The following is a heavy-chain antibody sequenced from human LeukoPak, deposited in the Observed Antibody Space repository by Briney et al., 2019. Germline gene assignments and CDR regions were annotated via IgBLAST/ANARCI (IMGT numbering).Heavy chain of an antibody. J-gene: IGHJ3*02. V-gene: IGHV1-2*02. CDR3: ARGRGSSGWYAFDI. D-gene: IGHD6-19*01. Sequence: ASVKVSCKASGYTFTGYYMHWVRQAPGQGLEWMGWINPNSGGTNYAQKFQGRVTMTRDTSISTAYMELSRLRSDDTAVYYCARGRGSSGWYAFDIWGQGTTVTVSS. CDR2: INPNSGGT. CDR1: GYTFTGYY.